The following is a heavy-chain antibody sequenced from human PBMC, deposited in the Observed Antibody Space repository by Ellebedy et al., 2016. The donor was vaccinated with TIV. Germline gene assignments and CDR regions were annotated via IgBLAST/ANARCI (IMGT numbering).Heavy chain of an antibody. CDR3: ARAVGFWYSSSWYWLDY. J-gene: IGHJ4*02. V-gene: IGHV1-18*01. CDR1: GYTFTSYG. Sequence: ASVKVSCKASGYTFTSYGISWVRQAPGQGLEWMGWISAYNGNTNYAQKLQGRVTMTTDTSTSTAYMELRCLRSDDTAAYYCARAVGFWYSSSWYWLDYWGQGTLVTVSS. D-gene: IGHD6-13*01. CDR2: ISAYNGNT.